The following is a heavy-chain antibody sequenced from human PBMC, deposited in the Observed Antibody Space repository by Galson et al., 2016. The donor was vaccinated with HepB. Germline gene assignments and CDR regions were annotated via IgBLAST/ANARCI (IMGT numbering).Heavy chain of an antibody. Sequence: SVKVSCKGSGYNFISYGISWVRQAPGQGLEWMGWTSANNGKTKYAQKVQGRVIMTTDRSTNTAYMELTSLRSDDTAVYYCARDDLWSCRNSGYYTDDWFDPWGQGTLVTVSS. CDR3: ARDDLWSCRNSGYYTDDWFDP. J-gene: IGHJ5*02. D-gene: IGHD5-12*01. CDR1: GYNFISYG. V-gene: IGHV1-18*01. CDR2: TSANNGKT.